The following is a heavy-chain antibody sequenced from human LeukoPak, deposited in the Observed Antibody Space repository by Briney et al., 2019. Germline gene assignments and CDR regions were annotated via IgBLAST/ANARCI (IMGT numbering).Heavy chain of an antibody. CDR3: ARGRSRSYSALDI. CDR2: INPNSGVT. J-gene: IGHJ3*02. CDR1: GYTFTGYY. V-gene: IGHV1-2*02. D-gene: IGHD1-26*01. Sequence: ASVKVSCKASGYTFTGYYMHWVRQAPGQGLQWMGWINPNSGVTNYAQRFQGRVTMTCDTSISTAYMELSSLRSDDPAVYSCARGRSRSYSALDIWGQGTMVTVSS.